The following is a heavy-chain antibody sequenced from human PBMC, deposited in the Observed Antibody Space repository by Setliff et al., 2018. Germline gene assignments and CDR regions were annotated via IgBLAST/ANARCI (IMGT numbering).Heavy chain of an antibody. Sequence: GGSLRLSCAASGFTFSSYWMSWVRQAPGKGLEWVANIKQDGSEKYYVDSVKGRFTISRDNAKNSMYLQINSLRPEDTALYYCARGFWSDYIRALDYWGQGTPVTVSS. V-gene: IGHV3-7*01. J-gene: IGHJ4*02. CDR2: IKQDGSEK. D-gene: IGHD3-3*01. CDR3: ARGFWSDYIRALDY. CDR1: GFTFSSYW.